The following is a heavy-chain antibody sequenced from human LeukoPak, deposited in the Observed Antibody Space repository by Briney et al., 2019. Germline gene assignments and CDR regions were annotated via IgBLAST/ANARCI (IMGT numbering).Heavy chain of an antibody. CDR1: GGTFSSYA. V-gene: IGHV1-69*13. D-gene: IGHD2-15*01. CDR3: AGCSGGSCYLNWFDP. CDR2: IIPIFGTA. Sequence: SVKVSCKASGGTFSSYAISWVRQAPGQGLEWMGGIIPIFGTANYAQRFQGRVTITADESTSTAYMELSSLRSEDTAVYYCAGCSGGSCYLNWFDPWGQGTLVTVSS. J-gene: IGHJ5*02.